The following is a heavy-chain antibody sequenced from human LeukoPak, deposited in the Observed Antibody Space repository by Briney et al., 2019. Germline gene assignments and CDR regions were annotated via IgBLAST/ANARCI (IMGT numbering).Heavy chain of an antibody. J-gene: IGHJ4*02. CDR1: GFTFSDYY. CDR3: AGYCSGGNCYRRSDY. V-gene: IGHV3-11*01. CDR2: ISSSGSTI. D-gene: IGHD2-15*01. Sequence: GGSLRLSCGASGFTFSDYYMSWIRQAPGKGLEWVSYISSSGSTIYYADSVKGRFTISRDNAKNSLYLQINSLRAEDTAVYYCAGYCSGGNCYRRSDYWGQGTLVTVSS.